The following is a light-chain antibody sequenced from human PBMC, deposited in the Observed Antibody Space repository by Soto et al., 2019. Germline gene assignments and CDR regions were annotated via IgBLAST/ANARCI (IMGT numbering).Light chain of an antibody. J-gene: IGKJ1*01. CDR3: QQYNSYSWT. CDR1: QSISSW. Sequence: DIPMTQSPSTLSASVGDRVTITCRASQSISSWLDWYQQKPGKAPKLLIYDASSLESGVPSRFSGSGSGTEFTLTISSLQPDDFATYYCQQYNSYSWTFGQGTKVEIK. CDR2: DAS. V-gene: IGKV1-5*01.